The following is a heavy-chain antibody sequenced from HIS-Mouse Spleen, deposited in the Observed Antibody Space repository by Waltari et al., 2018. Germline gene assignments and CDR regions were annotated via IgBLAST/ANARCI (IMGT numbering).Heavy chain of an antibody. CDR3: AREIPYSSSWYDWYFDL. CDR1: CGSISSSSSY. J-gene: IGHJ2*01. V-gene: IGHV4-39*07. D-gene: IGHD6-13*01. Sequence: QLQLQESGPGLVKPSETLSLTCTVSCGSISSSSSYLGWIRQPPGKGLEWIGSIYYSGSTYYNPSLKSRVTISVDTSKNQFSLKLSSVTAADTAVYYCAREIPYSSSWYDWYFDLWGRGTLVTVSS. CDR2: IYYSGST.